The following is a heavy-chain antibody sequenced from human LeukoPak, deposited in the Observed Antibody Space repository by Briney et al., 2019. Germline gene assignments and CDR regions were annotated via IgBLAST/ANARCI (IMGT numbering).Heavy chain of an antibody. V-gene: IGHV3-23*01. CDR2: ISGSGGST. CDR3: AKAQSYYDSSGYYYAPFDY. Sequence: GGSLRLSCAASGFTFSSYAMSWVRQAPGKGLEWVSAISGSGGSTYYADPVKGRFTISRDNSKNTLYLQMNSLRAEDTAVYYCAKAQSYYDSSGYYYAPFDYWGQGTLVTVSS. D-gene: IGHD3-22*01. CDR1: GFTFSSYA. J-gene: IGHJ4*02.